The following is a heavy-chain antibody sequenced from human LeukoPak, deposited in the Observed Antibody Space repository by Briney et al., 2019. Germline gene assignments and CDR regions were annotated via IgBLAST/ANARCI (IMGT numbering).Heavy chain of an antibody. J-gene: IGHJ4*02. V-gene: IGHV4-38-2*02. CDR2: INYSGRT. Sequence: PSETLSLTCSVSGYSIGSGYDWAWIRQAPGKGLEWIGSINYSGRTYYDPSLKSRVTISVDTSKNQFSLKLSSVTAADTAVYYCARVFGTGFGYWGQGTLVTVSS. CDR1: GYSIGSGYD. CDR3: ARVFGTGFGY. D-gene: IGHD3-10*01.